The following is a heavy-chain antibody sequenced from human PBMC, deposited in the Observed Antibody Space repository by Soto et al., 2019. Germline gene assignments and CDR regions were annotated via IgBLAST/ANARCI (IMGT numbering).Heavy chain of an antibody. CDR1: GGSISSGGYY. D-gene: IGHD2-2*01. CDR3: ESYCSSKSSYLFAFDI. J-gene: IGHJ3*02. CDR2: IYYSGST. Sequence: SETLSLTCTVSGGSISSGGYYWSWIRQHPGKGLEWIGYIYYSGSTYYNPSLKSRVTISVDTSKNQFSLKLSSVTAADTAVYYRESYCSSKSSYLFAFDIWGQGTMVTVSS. V-gene: IGHV4-31*03.